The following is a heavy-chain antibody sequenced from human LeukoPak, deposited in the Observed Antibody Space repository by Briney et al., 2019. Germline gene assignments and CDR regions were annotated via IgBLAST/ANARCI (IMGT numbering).Heavy chain of an antibody. D-gene: IGHD3-9*01. Sequence: GGSLRLSCTASGFTFSSYAMHWVRQAPRKGLEWVADISYDGSNKYYADSVKGRLTISRDNSKNTLYLQMNSLRAEDTAAYYCARSPHYDILTGYYNYFDYWGQGTLVSVSS. V-gene: IGHV3-30-3*01. CDR3: ARSPHYDILTGYYNYFDY. CDR2: ISYDGSNK. CDR1: GFTFSSYA. J-gene: IGHJ4*02.